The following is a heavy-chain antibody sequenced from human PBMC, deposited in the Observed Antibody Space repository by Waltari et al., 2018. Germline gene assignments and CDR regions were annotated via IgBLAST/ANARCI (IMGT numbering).Heavy chain of an antibody. V-gene: IGHV7-4-1*02. Sequence: QVQLVQSGSEFQKPGASVKVSCKASEYTFTDYAMNWVRQAPGQGPEWMGWINTNTGKPTYAQGFTGLFVFSLDTSSTTSYLQISTLKAENAAVYYCARLRASLAGFGPYGMDVWGQGTTVTVSS. D-gene: IGHD3-9*01. CDR3: ARLRASLAGFGPYGMDV. CDR2: INTNTGKP. J-gene: IGHJ6*01. CDR1: EYTFTDYA.